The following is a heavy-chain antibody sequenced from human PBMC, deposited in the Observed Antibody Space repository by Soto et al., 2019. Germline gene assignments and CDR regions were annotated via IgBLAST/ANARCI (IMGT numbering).Heavy chain of an antibody. CDR3: ARASRAYGSGSYSYYYYYMDV. D-gene: IGHD3-10*01. CDR1: GGSISSGGYY. J-gene: IGHJ6*03. Sequence: SETLSLTCTVSGGSISSGGYYWSWIRQHPGKGLEWIGYIYYSGSTYYNPSLKSRVTISVDTSKNQFSLKLSSVTAADTAVYYCARASRAYGSGSYSYYYYYMDVWGKGTTVTVSS. V-gene: IGHV4-31*03. CDR2: IYYSGST.